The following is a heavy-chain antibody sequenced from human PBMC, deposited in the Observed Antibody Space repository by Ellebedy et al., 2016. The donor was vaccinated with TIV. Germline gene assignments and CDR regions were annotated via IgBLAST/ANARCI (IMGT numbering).Heavy chain of an antibody. V-gene: IGHV3-33*08. D-gene: IGHD4-17*01. CDR3: ARDRAASVTTLFLDY. CDR1: GFTFSSYS. J-gene: IGHJ4*02. Sequence: GGSLRLSCAASGFTFSSYSMNWVRQAPGKGLEWVAVIWYDGSNKYYGDSVKGRFIISRDNSKNTLYLQMNSLRVEDTAVYYCARDRAASVTTLFLDYWGQGTLVTVSS. CDR2: IWYDGSNK.